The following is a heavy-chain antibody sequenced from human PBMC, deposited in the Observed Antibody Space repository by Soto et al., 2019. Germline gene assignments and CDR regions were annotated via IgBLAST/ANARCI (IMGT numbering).Heavy chain of an antibody. D-gene: IGHD4-17*01. CDR3: ARDTAGNYGDYEGYFDY. J-gene: IGHJ4*02. CDR2: ISYDGSNK. Sequence: PGGSLRLSCAASGFTFSSYAMHWVRQAPGKGLEWVAVISYDGSNKYYAGSVKGRFTISRDNSKNTLYLQMNSLRAEDTAVYYCARDTAGNYGDYEGYFDYWGQGTLVTVSS. CDR1: GFTFSSYA. V-gene: IGHV3-30-3*01.